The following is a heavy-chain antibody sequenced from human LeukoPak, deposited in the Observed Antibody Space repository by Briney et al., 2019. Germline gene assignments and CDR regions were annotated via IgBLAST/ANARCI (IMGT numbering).Heavy chain of an antibody. D-gene: IGHD5-24*01. CDR3: GRGRDGYNYRYLDY. V-gene: IGHV3-74*01. CDR2: INSDGSST. J-gene: IGHJ4*02. Sequence: GGSLRLSCAASGFTFSGYWMHWVRQAPGKGLVWVSRINSDGSSTSYADSVKGRFTISSDNAKNTLSLQMNSLRVEDTAVFYCGRGRDGYNYRYLDYWGQGTLVTVSS. CDR1: GFTFSGYW.